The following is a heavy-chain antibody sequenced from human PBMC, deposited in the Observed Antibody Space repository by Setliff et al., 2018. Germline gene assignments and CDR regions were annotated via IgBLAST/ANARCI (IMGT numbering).Heavy chain of an antibody. CDR1: GASVASGDSY. D-gene: IGHD4-17*01. V-gene: IGHV4-61*09. CDR3: ARPHDYGDYSLYV. Sequence: SETLSLTCTVSGASVASGDSYWSWIRQSAGRGLEWIGHFHTGGATDYNLSLKSRVTISLDSSKNQFSLRLSSVTAADTAVYYCARPHDYGDYSLYVWGKGTTVTVSS. CDR2: FHTGGAT. J-gene: IGHJ6*04.